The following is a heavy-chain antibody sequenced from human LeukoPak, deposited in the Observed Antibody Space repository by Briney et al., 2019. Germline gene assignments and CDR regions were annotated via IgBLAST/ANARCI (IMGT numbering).Heavy chain of an antibody. CDR2: ISYDGSNK. V-gene: IGHV3-30*18. CDR1: GFTFSSYG. J-gene: IGHJ4*02. CDR3: AQDGTTAVGIDY. D-gene: IGHD1-1*01. Sequence: GGSLRLSCAASGFTFSSYGMHWVRQAPGKGLEWVAVISYDGSNKYYADSVKGRFTISRDNSKNTLYLQMNSLRAEDTAVYYCAQDGTTAVGIDYWGQATLVTV.